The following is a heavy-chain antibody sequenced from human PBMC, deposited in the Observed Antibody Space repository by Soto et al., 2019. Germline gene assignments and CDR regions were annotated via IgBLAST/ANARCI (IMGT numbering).Heavy chain of an antibody. Sequence: ASVKVSCKASGYTFTSYDINWVRQATGQGLEWMGWMNPNSGNTGYAQKFQGRVTMTRSTSISTAYMELSSLRSEDTAVYYCARGLQQQLVWGVDYGMDVWDQGTKVTVYS. J-gene: IGHJ6*02. D-gene: IGHD6-13*01. CDR3: ARGLQQQLVWGVDYGMDV. CDR2: MNPNSGNT. V-gene: IGHV1-8*01. CDR1: GYTFTSYD.